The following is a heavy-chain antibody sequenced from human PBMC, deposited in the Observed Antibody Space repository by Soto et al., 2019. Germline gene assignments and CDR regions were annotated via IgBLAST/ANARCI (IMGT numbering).Heavy chain of an antibody. V-gene: IGHV1-69*08. D-gene: IGHD3-16*02. CDR2: IIPILGIA. CDR1: GGTFSSYT. CDR3: SREHTSYRVGSGYYFDY. Sequence: QVQLVQSGAEVKKPGSSVQVSCKASGGTFSSYTISWVRQAPGQGLEWMGRIIPILGIANYAQKFQGRVTITADKSTSTAYMELSSLRSEDTAVYYCSREHTSYRVGSGYYFDYWGQGTLVTVSS. J-gene: IGHJ4*02.